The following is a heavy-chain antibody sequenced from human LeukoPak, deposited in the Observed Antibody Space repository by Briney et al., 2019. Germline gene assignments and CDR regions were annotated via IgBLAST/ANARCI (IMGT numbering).Heavy chain of an antibody. CDR1: GFTFSSYS. V-gene: IGHV3-48*04. CDR3: ARDRQIAAAEEASGAFDI. Sequence: PGGSLRLSCAASGFTFSSYSMNWVRQAPGKGLEWVSYISSSSSTIYYADSVKGRFTISRDNAKNSLYLQMNSLRAEDTAVYYCARDRQIAAAEEASGAFDIWGQGTMVTVSS. D-gene: IGHD6-13*01. CDR2: ISSSSSTI. J-gene: IGHJ3*02.